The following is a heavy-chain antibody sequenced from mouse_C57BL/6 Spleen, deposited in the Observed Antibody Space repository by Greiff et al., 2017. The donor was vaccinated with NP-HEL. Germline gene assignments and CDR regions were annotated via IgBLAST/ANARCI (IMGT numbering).Heavy chain of an antibody. V-gene: IGHV5-4*01. CDR1: GFTFSSYA. CDR3: ARDSTTRFDY. CDR2: ISDGGSYT. J-gene: IGHJ2*01. Sequence: EVHLVESGGGLVKPGGSLKLSCAASGFTFSSYAMSWVRQTPEKRLEWVATISDGGSYTYYPDNVKGRFTISRDNAKNNLYLQMSHLKSEDTAMYYCARDSTTRFDYWGQGTTLTVSS. D-gene: IGHD5-1*01.